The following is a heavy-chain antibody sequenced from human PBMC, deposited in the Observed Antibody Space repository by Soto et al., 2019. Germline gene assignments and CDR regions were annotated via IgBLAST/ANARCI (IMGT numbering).Heavy chain of an antibody. CDR3: AKDDGSPWSMFSSYYGVAV. Sequence: QVQLVESGGGVVQPGRSLRLSCAASGFTFSNYGIHWVRQAPGKGLEWVAVISYDGSSKDYADSVKGRFTISRDNSKNTLYLKMNTLRIEDTAVYYWAKDDGSPWSMFSSYYGVAVWGQGTTVTVSS. V-gene: IGHV3-30*18. CDR2: ISYDGSSK. D-gene: IGHD1-26*01. CDR1: GFTFSNYG. J-gene: IGHJ6*02.